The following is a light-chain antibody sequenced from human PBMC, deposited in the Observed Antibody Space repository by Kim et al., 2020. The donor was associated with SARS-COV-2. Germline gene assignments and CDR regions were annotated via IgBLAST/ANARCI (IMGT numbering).Light chain of an antibody. J-gene: IGLJ1*01. Sequence: ELTQPPSASGTPGQRVTISCSGSSSNIGSNYVYWYQQLPGTAPKLLIYRNNQRPSGAPDRFSGSKSGTSASLAISGLRSEDEADYYCAVWDDSLSGLYVFGTGTKVTVL. CDR1: SSNIGSNY. CDR3: AVWDDSLSGLYV. V-gene: IGLV1-47*01. CDR2: RNN.